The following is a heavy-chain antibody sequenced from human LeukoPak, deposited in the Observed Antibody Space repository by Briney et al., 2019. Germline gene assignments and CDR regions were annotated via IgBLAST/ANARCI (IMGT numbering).Heavy chain of an antibody. Sequence: GGSLRLSCAASGFTFSGSAMHWVRQASGKGLEWVGRIRSKTKNYATSYAASIEGRFTISRDDSKNTAYLQIKSLKTEDTAVYYCTTQFITVPGGYWGQGTLVTVSS. CDR1: GFTFSGSA. CDR2: IRSKTKNYAT. D-gene: IGHD4-17*01. J-gene: IGHJ4*02. CDR3: TTQFITVPGGY. V-gene: IGHV3-73*01.